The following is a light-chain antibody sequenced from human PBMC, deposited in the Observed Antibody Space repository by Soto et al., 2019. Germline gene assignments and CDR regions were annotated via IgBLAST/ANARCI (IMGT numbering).Light chain of an antibody. Sequence: EIVMTQSPATLSVSPGEGATLSCRASQSVSSYLVWYQQKPGQAPRLLIYGASTRATGIPARFSGSGSGTEFTLTISSLQSEDFAVYYCQQHYDWPRTFGQGTKVEIK. CDR2: GAS. J-gene: IGKJ1*01. CDR3: QQHYDWPRT. V-gene: IGKV3-15*01. CDR1: QSVSSY.